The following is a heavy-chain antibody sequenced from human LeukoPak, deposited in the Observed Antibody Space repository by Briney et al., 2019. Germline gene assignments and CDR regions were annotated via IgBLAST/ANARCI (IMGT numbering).Heavy chain of an antibody. D-gene: IGHD3-22*01. V-gene: IGHV3-21*01. Sequence: PGGSLRLFCAASGFTFSDYSMNWVRQAPGKGREWVASVNTVSSYIYYADSMRGRFTISRDNAKNSPFLQMNSLRAQCTTVFYCARLRRNSDRSDFFYYYDHWGQGTLVTVSS. CDR2: VNTVSSYI. J-gene: IGHJ4*02. CDR1: GFTFSDYS. CDR3: ARLRRNSDRSDFFYYYDH.